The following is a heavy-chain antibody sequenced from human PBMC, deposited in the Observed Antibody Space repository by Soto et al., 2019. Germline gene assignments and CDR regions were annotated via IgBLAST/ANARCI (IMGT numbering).Heavy chain of an antibody. D-gene: IGHD3-16*01. CDR2: LSGTADSA. CDR3: AKDNGNYGSGTFAH. Sequence: GGSLRLSCTASGFTFAKFAMSWVRQAPGKGLEWVSLLSGTADSAHYADSVKGRFTIPRDDSKATLYLQMTGLRAEDTAVYYCAKDNGNYGSGTFAHWGPGTLVTVSS. V-gene: IGHV3-23*01. CDR1: GFTFAKFA. J-gene: IGHJ4*02.